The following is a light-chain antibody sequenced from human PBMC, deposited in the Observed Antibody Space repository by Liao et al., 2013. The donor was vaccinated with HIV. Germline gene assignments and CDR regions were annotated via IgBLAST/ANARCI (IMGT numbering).Light chain of an antibody. CDR1: NIGGES. CDR3: QSVDSSGSWV. CDR2: YDG. J-gene: IGLJ3*02. V-gene: IGLV3-21*01. Sequence: SYVLTQPPSVSVAPGHTARITCAGDNIGGESVHWYQQKPGQAPVLVIYYDGDRPSGIPERFSGFNSGSTATLTITRVEAGDEADYYCQSVDSSGSWVFGGGTKLTVL.